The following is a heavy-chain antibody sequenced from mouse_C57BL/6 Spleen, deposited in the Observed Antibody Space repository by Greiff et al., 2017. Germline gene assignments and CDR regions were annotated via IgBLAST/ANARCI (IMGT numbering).Heavy chain of an antibody. D-gene: IGHD1-1*01. Sequence: VQLQQSGPELVKPGASVKISCKASGYTFTDYYMNWVKQSHGKSLEWIGDINPNNGGTSYNQKFKGKATLTVDKSSSTAYMELRSLTSEDSAVYYCARSNYAFDYWGQGTTLTVSS. CDR1: GYTFTDYY. CDR3: ARSNYAFDY. CDR2: INPNNGGT. V-gene: IGHV1-26*01. J-gene: IGHJ2*01.